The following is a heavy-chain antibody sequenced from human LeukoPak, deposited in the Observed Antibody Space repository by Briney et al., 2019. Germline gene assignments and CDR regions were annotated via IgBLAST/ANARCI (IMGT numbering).Heavy chain of an antibody. V-gene: IGHV3-53*01. CDR3: ARGMTKGYYYNYGMDI. CDR2: IYSGGTI. Sequence: AGGSLRLSCAASGFIVSSNYMSWVRQAPGKGLEWVSVIYSGGTIYYADSVNGRFTISRDNSKNTLDLQMNTLRAEDTAVYYCARGMTKGYYYNYGMDIWGQGTTVTVSS. J-gene: IGHJ6*02. CDR1: GFIVSSNY.